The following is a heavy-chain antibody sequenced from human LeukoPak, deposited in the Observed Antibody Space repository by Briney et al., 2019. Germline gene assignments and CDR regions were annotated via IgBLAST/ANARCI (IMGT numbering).Heavy chain of an antibody. Sequence: GGSLRLSCAASGFTFSSYGMHWVRQAPGKGLEWVAFIRYDGSNKYYADSVKGRFTISRDNSKNTLYLQMNSLRAEDTAVYYCAKASLRYFDYYYMDVWGKGTTVTISS. J-gene: IGHJ6*03. CDR1: GFTFSSYG. CDR3: AKASLRYFDYYYMDV. V-gene: IGHV3-30*02. D-gene: IGHD3-9*01. CDR2: IRYDGSNK.